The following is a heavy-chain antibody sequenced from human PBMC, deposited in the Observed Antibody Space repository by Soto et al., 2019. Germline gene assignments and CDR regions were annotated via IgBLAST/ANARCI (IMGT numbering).Heavy chain of an antibody. CDR2: IYYSGST. CDR1: GGSISSSC. J-gene: IGHJ6*02. Sequence: SETLSLTCTVSGGSISSSCWRWIRQPPGKGLEWIEYIYYSGSTNYNPSLKSRVTISVDTSKNQFSLKLSSVTAADTAVYYCARSSWGESFYYYYGMDVWGQGTTVTVSS. V-gene: IGHV4-59*01. CDR3: ARSSWGESFYYYYGMDV. D-gene: IGHD3-16*01.